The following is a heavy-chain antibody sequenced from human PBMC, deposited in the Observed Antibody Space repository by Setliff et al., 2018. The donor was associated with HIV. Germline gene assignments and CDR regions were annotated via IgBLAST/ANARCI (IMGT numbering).Heavy chain of an antibody. J-gene: IGHJ4*02. CDR3: ASRTPGGVGSSWFDY. CDR1: GGTLSSYS. CDR2: IIPVVGTP. D-gene: IGHD6-13*01. Sequence: SVKVSCKTSGGTLSSYSLTWVRQAPGQGLEWLGGIIPVVGTPYYAQKFQGRFTVTTDESTSTAYMELSSLTPDDTAMYYCASRTPGGVGSSWFDYWGQGTLVTVSS. V-gene: IGHV1-69*05.